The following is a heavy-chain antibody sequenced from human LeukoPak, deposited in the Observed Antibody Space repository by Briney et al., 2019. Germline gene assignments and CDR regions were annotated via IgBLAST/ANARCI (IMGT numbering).Heavy chain of an antibody. Sequence: PGGSLRLSCAASGFTFSSKWMHWVRQAPGKGLVWVSRIHKDGSSTTYADSVKGRFTISRDNAKNTLYLQMNSLRAEDTAMYYCAREAYGSGNYYSDYWGQGTLVTASS. CDR3: AREAYGSGNYYSDY. J-gene: IGHJ4*02. D-gene: IGHD3-10*01. CDR2: IHKDGSST. CDR1: GFTFSSKW. V-gene: IGHV3-74*01.